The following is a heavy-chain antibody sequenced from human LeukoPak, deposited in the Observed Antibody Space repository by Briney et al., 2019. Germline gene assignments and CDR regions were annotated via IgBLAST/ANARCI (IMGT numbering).Heavy chain of an antibody. D-gene: IGHD4-17*01. CDR3: ARDVHGDYGSGWFDP. V-gene: IGHV1-69*05. J-gene: IGHJ5*02. CDR1: GGTFNNSA. Sequence: SVKVSCKTSGGTFNNSAISWVRQAPGQGLEWLGGIMPLFGTAGYAQKFQGRVTITRDESTRTVYLELTSLTSDDTAVYYCARDVHGDYGSGWFDPWGQGTLVSVSS. CDR2: IMPLFGTA.